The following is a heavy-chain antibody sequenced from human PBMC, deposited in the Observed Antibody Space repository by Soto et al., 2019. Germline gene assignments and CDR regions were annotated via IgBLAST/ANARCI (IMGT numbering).Heavy chain of an antibody. J-gene: IGHJ4*02. D-gene: IGHD3-22*01. CDR2: ISSSSYI. Sequence: GGSLRLSCAASGFTFSSYSMNWVRQAPGKGLEWVSSISSSSYIYYADSVKGRFTISRDNAKNSLYLQMNSLRAEDTAVYYCAVEWLAQSFDYWGQGTLVTVSS. CDR3: AVEWLAQSFDY. CDR1: GFTFSSYS. V-gene: IGHV3-21*01.